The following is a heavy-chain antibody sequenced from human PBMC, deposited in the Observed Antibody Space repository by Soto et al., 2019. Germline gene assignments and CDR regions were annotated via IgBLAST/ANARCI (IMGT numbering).Heavy chain of an antibody. Sequence: ASVKVSCKTSGCIFTKFGISWVRQAPGQGLEWMGWISPYSYRTNYVQKFQGRITMTTDTSTSTVYMELRNLRSDDTAIYYCARDPNRYFDYWGQGSLVTVSS. CDR2: ISPYSYRT. V-gene: IGHV1-18*01. CDR1: GCIFTKFG. J-gene: IGHJ4*02. CDR3: ARDPNRYFDY.